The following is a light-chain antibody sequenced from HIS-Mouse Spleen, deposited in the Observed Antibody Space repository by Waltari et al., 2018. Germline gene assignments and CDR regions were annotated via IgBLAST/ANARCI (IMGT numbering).Light chain of an antibody. J-gene: IGLJ3*02. Sequence: QSALTQPASVSGSPGQSITISCTGTSSDVGSYNLVSWYQQHPGKAPRLMIYEGSKRPSGVSNRFSGSKSGNPASLTISGLQDEDEAYYCCCSYAGSSTWVFGGGTKLTVL. CDR3: CSYAGSSTWV. CDR2: EGS. CDR1: SSDVGSYNL. V-gene: IGLV2-23*01.